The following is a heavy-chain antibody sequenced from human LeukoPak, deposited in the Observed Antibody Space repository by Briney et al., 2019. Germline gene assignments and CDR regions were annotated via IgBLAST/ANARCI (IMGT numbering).Heavy chain of an antibody. Sequence: GASVKVSCKASGGTLSSYAISWVRQAPGQGLEWMGGIIPIFGTANYAQKFQGRVTITADESTSTAYMELSSLRSEDTAVYYCAREWCSGGSCYYNYWGQGTLVTVSS. J-gene: IGHJ4*02. V-gene: IGHV1-69*01. CDR2: IIPIFGTA. CDR1: GGTLSSYA. D-gene: IGHD2-15*01. CDR3: AREWCSGGSCYYNY.